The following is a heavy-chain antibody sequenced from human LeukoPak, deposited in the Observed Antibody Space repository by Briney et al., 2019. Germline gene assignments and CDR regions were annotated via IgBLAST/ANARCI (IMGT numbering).Heavy chain of an antibody. V-gene: IGHV1-18*01. J-gene: IGHJ4*02. D-gene: IGHD1-26*01. Sequence: ASVKVSCKASGGTFSSYAISWVRQAPGQGLEWMGWISAYNGNTNYAQKLQGRVTMTTDTSTSTAYMELRSLRSDDTAVYYCARGSIVGANLDHWGQGTLVTVSS. CDR3: ARGSIVGANLDH. CDR2: ISAYNGNT. CDR1: GGTFSSYA.